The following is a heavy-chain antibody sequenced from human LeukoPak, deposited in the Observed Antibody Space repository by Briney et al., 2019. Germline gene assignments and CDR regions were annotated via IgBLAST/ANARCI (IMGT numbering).Heavy chain of an antibody. Sequence: GGSLRLSCAASGFTVSSKDMTWVRQAPGKGLEWVSVIYSGGSTYYADSVKGRFTISRDNSKNRLYFQMNSLRAEDTAVYYCASFYHYGMDVWGQGTTVTVSS. CDR3: ASFYHYGMDV. V-gene: IGHV3-66*01. CDR2: IYSGGST. J-gene: IGHJ6*02. CDR1: GFTVSSKD. D-gene: IGHD3-16*02.